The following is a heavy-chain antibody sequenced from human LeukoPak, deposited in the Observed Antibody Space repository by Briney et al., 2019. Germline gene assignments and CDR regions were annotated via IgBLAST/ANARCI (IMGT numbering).Heavy chain of an antibody. J-gene: IGHJ4*02. CDR3: ARCRGYDDY. CDR1: GFTFSSNW. V-gene: IGHV3-7*04. D-gene: IGHD6-13*01. CDR2: LNPDGREK. Sequence: PGGSLRLSCAASGFTFSSNWMTWVRQAPGKGLEWVANLNPDGREKFYLESVRGRFTISRDNAKDSLYLQMNSLRPEDTAVYYCARCRGYDDYWGQGTLVTVSS.